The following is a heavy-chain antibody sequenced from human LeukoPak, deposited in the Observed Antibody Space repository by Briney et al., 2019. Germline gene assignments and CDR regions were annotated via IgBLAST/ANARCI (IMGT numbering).Heavy chain of an antibody. Sequence: ASVKVSCKASAYIFGGYALHWVRQAPGQRLEWMGWINVDNGKTKSSQKFQDRVTISWDTSANSGYMEMSSLRFEDSAVYFCARVPRGYSGYDSYYFDYWGQGTLVTVSS. CDR2: INVDNGKT. CDR3: ARVPRGYSGYDSYYFDY. CDR1: AYIFGGYA. V-gene: IGHV1-3*01. J-gene: IGHJ4*02. D-gene: IGHD5-12*01.